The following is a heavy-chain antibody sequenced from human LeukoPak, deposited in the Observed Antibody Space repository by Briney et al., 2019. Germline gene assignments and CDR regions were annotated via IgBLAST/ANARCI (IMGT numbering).Heavy chain of an antibody. Sequence: ASVKVSCKASGGTFSSYAISWVRQAPGQGLEWMGRIIPIFGIANYAQKFQGRVTITADKSTSTAYMELSSLRSEDTAVYYCARDSSTLAYFGYWGQGTLVTVSS. D-gene: IGHD5-12*01. V-gene: IGHV1-69*04. J-gene: IGHJ4*02. CDR2: IIPIFGIA. CDR1: GGTFSSYA. CDR3: ARDSSTLAYFGY.